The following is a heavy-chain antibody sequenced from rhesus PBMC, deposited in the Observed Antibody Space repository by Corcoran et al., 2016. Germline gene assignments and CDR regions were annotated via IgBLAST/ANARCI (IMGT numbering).Heavy chain of an antibody. CDR2: ISGSGGST. CDR1: GGSTSSTY. CDR3: ARTTAIYYYGLDS. V-gene: IGHV4-173*01. Sequence: QLQLQESGPGLVKPSETLSLTCAVSGGSTSSTYWSWIRQPPGAGLEWIGRISGSGGSTDYNPSLKSRVTISTDTSKNQFSLKLSSVTAADTAVYYCARTTAIYYYGLDSWGQGVVVTVSS. D-gene: IGHD4-11*01. J-gene: IGHJ6*01.